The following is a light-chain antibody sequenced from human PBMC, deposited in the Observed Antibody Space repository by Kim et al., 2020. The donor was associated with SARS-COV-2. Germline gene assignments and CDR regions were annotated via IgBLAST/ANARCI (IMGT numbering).Light chain of an antibody. CDR2: RNY. J-gene: IGLJ2*01. CDR3: AAWDDSLSGVV. Sequence: GLRFTISCSGSSSSVGSTYVYWYQQLPGTAPKLLIYRNYQRPSGVPDRFSGSKSGTSASLAISGLRSEDEADYYCAAWDDSLSGVVFGGGTQLTVL. CDR1: SSSVGSTY. V-gene: IGLV1-47*01.